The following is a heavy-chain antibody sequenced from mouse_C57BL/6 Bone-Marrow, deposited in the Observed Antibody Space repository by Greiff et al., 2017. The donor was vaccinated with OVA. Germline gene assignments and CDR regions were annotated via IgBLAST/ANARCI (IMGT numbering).Heavy chain of an antibody. D-gene: IGHD1-1*01. CDR1: GYTFTSYW. CDR3: ARDYRSSLTYWYFDV. CDR2: IYPGSGST. Sequence: QVQLQQPGAELVKPGASVKMSCKASGYTFTSYWITWVKQRPGQGLEWIGDIYPGSGSTNYNEKFKSKATLTVDTSSSTAYMQLSSLTSEDSAVYYCARDYRSSLTYWYFDVWGTGTTVTVSS. J-gene: IGHJ1*03. V-gene: IGHV1-55*01.